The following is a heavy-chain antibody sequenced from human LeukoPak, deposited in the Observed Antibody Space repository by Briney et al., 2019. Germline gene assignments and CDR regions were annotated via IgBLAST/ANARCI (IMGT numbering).Heavy chain of an antibody. Sequence: ASVKVSCKASGYTFSDYYFHWVRQATGQGLEWMGWMNPNSGNTGYAQKFQGRVTITRNTTISTAYMELSSLRSEDTAVYYCARALAYCGGDCYSYHYWGQGTLVTVSS. V-gene: IGHV1-8*03. J-gene: IGHJ4*02. CDR1: GYTFSDYY. CDR2: MNPNSGNT. CDR3: ARALAYCGGDCYSYHY. D-gene: IGHD2-21*02.